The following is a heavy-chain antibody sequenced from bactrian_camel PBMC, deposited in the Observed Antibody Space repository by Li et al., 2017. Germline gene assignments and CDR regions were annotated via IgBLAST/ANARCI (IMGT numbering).Heavy chain of an antibody. CDR3: AYRGTYFEYNY. V-gene: IGHV3S1*01. Sequence: HVQLVESGGGSVRTGGSLRLSCAASGFLFSSYWIYWVRQAPGKGLEWVSSIYTGGGSTYYADSVKGRFTISRDNAKNTVYLQLNSLKTDDTAVYYCAYRGTYFEYNYWGQGTQVTVS. J-gene: IGHJ4*01. D-gene: IGHD7*01. CDR2: IYTGGGST. CDR1: GFLFSSYW.